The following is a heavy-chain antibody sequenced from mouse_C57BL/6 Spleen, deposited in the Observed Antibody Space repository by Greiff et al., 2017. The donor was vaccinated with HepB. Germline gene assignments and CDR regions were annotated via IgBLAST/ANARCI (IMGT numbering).Heavy chain of an antibody. D-gene: IGHD1-1*01. V-gene: IGHV1-81*01. Sequence: QVQLQQSGAELARPGASVKLSCKASGYTFTSYGISWVKQRTGQGLEWIGEIYPRSGNTYYNEKFKGKATLTADKSSSTAYMELRSLTSEDSAVYFCARCYGSSSGYAMDYWGQGTSVTVSS. CDR2: IYPRSGNT. J-gene: IGHJ4*01. CDR3: ARCYGSSSGYAMDY. CDR1: GYTFTSYG.